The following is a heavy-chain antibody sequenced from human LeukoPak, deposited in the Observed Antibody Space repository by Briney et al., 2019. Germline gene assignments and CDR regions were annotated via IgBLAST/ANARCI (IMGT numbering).Heavy chain of an antibody. D-gene: IGHD2-15*01. J-gene: IGHJ4*02. CDR2: IYTSGGT. Sequence: SETLSLTCTVSGGSISNYYWNWIRQPAGKGLEWIGRIYTSGGTNYNPSLKSRVTMSVDTSKNQFSLKLSSVTAADTAVYYCARGYCSGGSCYPGYFDYWGQGTLVTVSS. CDR1: GGSISNYY. CDR3: ARGYCSGGSCYPGYFDY. V-gene: IGHV4-4*07.